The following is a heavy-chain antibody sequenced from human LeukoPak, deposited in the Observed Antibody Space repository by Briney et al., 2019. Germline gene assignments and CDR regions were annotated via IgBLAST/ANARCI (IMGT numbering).Heavy chain of an antibody. CDR3: ARGRRWFDP. Sequence: SETLSLTCAVYGGSFSGYYWSWIRQPPGKGLEGIGEINHSGSTNYNPSLKSRVTISVDTSKNQFSLKLSSVTAADTAVYYCARGRRWFDPWGQGTLVTVSS. V-gene: IGHV4-34*01. CDR1: GGSFSGYY. J-gene: IGHJ5*02. CDR2: INHSGST.